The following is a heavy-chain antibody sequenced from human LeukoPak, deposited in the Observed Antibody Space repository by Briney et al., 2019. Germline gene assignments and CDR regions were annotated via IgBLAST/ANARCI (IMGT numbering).Heavy chain of an antibody. Sequence: PGGSLRLSCAASGFTFSSYAMSWVRQAPGKGLEWVSAISGSGGSTYYADSVKGRFTISRDNSKNPLYLQMNSLRADDTAVYFCAKRRGLELTYYYHMDVWGKGTTVTVSS. CDR3: AKRRGLELTYYYHMDV. J-gene: IGHJ6*03. CDR1: GFTFSSYA. V-gene: IGHV3-23*01. CDR2: ISGSGGST. D-gene: IGHD3/OR15-3a*01.